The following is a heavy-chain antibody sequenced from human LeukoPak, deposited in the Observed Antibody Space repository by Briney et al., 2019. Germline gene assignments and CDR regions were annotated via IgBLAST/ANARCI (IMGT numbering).Heavy chain of an antibody. D-gene: IGHD6-13*01. V-gene: IGHV3-23*01. J-gene: IGHJ6*03. CDR1: GFTFSNYA. CDR3: AKSGAAGFYYYYYMDV. CDR2: ISGSGGST. Sequence: PGGSLRLSCAASGFTFSNYAMSWVRQAPGKGLEWVSAISGSGGSTYYADSVRGRFTISRDNSKNTLYLQMNSLRAEDTAVYYCAKSGAAGFYYYYYMDVWGKGTTVTVSS.